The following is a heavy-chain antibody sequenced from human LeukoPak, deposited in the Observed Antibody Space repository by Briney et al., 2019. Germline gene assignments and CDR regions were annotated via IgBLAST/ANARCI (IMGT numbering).Heavy chain of an antibody. CDR3: AKNTVGATTRPSSFDY. CDR1: GFTFSTSG. Sequence: GGSLRLSCAASGFTFSTSGMNWVRQAPGKGLEWVSSISSGSSYIHYADSVKGRFTISRDNAKNSLYLQMNSLRAEDTAVYYCAKNTVGATTRPSSFDYWGQGTLVTVSS. CDR2: ISSGSSYI. J-gene: IGHJ4*02. V-gene: IGHV3-21*04. D-gene: IGHD1-26*01.